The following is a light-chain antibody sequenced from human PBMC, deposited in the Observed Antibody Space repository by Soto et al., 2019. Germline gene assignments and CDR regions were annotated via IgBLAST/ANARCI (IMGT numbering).Light chain of an antibody. CDR1: QSISSN. V-gene: IGKV3-15*01. Sequence: ERVMTQSPATLSVSPGERATLSCRARQSISSNLAWYQQKPGQAPMLLIYGASTRATCIPARFSGSGSGTEFTLTISSLQAEELAVYYCQQYNNWRFTFGPGTKVDIK. CDR3: QQYNNWRFT. CDR2: GAS. J-gene: IGKJ3*01.